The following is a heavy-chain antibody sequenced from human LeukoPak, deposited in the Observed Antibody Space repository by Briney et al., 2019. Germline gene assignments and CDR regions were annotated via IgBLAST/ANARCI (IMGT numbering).Heavy chain of an antibody. CDR3: ARPYYYSSGSLPY. V-gene: IGHV3-7*01. Sequence: PGGSLRLSCAASGFTFSSYWTTWVRQAPGKGLEWVANINQDGSEIYYVDSVKGRFTISRDNAKNSLYLQMNSLRAEDTAVYYCARPYYYSSGSLPYWGQGTLVTVSS. D-gene: IGHD3-10*01. CDR1: GFTFSSYW. J-gene: IGHJ4*02. CDR2: INQDGSEI.